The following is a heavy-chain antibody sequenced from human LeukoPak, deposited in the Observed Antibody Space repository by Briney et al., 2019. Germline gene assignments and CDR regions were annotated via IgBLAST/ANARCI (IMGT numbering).Heavy chain of an antibody. V-gene: IGHV1-8*01. Sequence: GASVKVSCKASGYTFTSYDIKWVRQATGQGLEWMGWMNPNSGNTGYAQKFQGRVTMTRNTPISTAYMELSSLRSEDTAVYCCARGKIGVAARRLDYWGQGTLVTVSS. CDR2: MNPNSGNT. J-gene: IGHJ4*02. CDR3: ARGKIGVAARRLDY. D-gene: IGHD6-6*01. CDR1: GYTFTSYD.